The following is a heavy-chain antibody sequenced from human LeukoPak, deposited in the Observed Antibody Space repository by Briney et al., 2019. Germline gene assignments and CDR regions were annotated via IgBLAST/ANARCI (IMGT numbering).Heavy chain of an antibody. J-gene: IGHJ4*02. CDR3: ASGTFMVRGAPGY. V-gene: IGHV3-7*03. Sequence: GGSLRLSCAASGFTFSSYWMSWVRQAPGKGLEWVANFKQDVSEKYYVDSVKGRFTISRDDSTNTAHLQMNSLRGDDTAVYYCASGTFMVRGAPGYWGQGTLVTVSS. D-gene: IGHD3-10*01. CDR1: GFTFSSYW. CDR2: FKQDVSEK.